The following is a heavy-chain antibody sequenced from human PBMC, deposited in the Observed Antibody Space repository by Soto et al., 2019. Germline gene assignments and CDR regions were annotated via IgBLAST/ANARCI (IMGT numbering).Heavy chain of an antibody. Sequence: QVQLQQWGAGLLKPSETLSLTCAVYGGSFSGYYWSWIRQPPGKGLEWIGEVNHSGSTNYNPSLKSRVTISVDTSKNQCSLKLSSVTAADTAVYYCARGPIRPYYYGSGSYYAEYFQHWGQGTLVTVSS. V-gene: IGHV4-34*01. D-gene: IGHD3-10*01. CDR3: ARGPIRPYYYGSGSYYAEYFQH. CDR1: GGSFSGYY. J-gene: IGHJ1*01. CDR2: VNHSGST.